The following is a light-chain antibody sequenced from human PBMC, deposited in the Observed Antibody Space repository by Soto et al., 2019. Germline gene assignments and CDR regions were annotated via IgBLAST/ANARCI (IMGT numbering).Light chain of an antibody. J-gene: IGLJ1*01. CDR2: VGTGGIVE. V-gene: IGLV9-49*01. CDR3: GADHGSGSNDV. Sequence: QLVLTQPPSASASLGPSVTLTCTLSSGYSNYKVDWYQQRPGKGPRFVMRVGTGGIVESKGDGIPDRFSVLGSGLNRYLTIKNIQEEDESDYHCGADHGSGSNDVFGTGTKLTVL. CDR1: SGYSNYK.